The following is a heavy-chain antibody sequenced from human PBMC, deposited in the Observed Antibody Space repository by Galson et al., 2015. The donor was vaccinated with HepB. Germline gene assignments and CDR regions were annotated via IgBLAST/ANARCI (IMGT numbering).Heavy chain of an antibody. Sequence: SLRLSCAASGFTFSNYAMHWVRQAPGKGLEWVAVISYDGSKKYYADSVKGRFTISRDNSKNTLYLQMNSLRAEDTALYYCAKDPYLYSALAGTMAGFDYWGQGTLVTVSS. CDR1: GFTFSNYA. CDR2: ISYDGSKK. CDR3: AKDPYLYSALAGTMAGFDY. J-gene: IGHJ4*02. V-gene: IGHV3-30*18. D-gene: IGHD6-19*01.